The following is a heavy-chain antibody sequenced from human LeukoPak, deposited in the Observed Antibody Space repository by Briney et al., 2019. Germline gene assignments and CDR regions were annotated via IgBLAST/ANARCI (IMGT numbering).Heavy chain of an antibody. D-gene: IGHD6-13*01. Sequence: GESLKISCKGSGYDFTTYWIGLVRQMPGKGLEWMGIIYPGDSDTRYSPSFQGHVTISADKSISTAYLQWSSLKASDTAMYYCARGTIAAALVMDYWGQGTLVTVSS. CDR3: ARGTIAAALVMDY. CDR2: IYPGDSDT. CDR1: GYDFTTYW. J-gene: IGHJ4*02. V-gene: IGHV5-51*01.